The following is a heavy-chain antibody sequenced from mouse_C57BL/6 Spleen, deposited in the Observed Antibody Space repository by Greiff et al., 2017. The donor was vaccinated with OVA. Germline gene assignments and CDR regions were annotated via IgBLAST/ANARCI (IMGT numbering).Heavy chain of an antibody. D-gene: IGHD2-5*01. Sequence: EVMLVESGGGLVQPGGSLSLSCAASGFTFTDYYMSWVRQPPGKALEWLGFIRNKANGYTTEYSASVKGRFTISRDNSQSILYLQMNALRSEDSATYYCAAYYSNSYAMDYWGQGTSVTVSS. V-gene: IGHV7-3*01. CDR3: AAYYSNSYAMDY. J-gene: IGHJ4*01. CDR2: IRNKANGYTT. CDR1: GFTFTDYY.